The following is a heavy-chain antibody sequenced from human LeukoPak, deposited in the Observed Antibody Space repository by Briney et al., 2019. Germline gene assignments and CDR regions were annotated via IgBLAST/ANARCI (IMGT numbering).Heavy chain of an antibody. CDR1: GYTFTGYY. J-gene: IGHJ3*02. CDR2: INPNSGGT. D-gene: IGHD5-18*01. CDR3: ARDTAYTAMASDDAFDI. Sequence: ASVKVSCKASGYTFTGYYMHWVRQAPGQELEWMGWINPNSGGTNYAQEFQGRVTMTRDTSISTAYMELSRLRSDDTAVYYCARDTAYTAMASDDAFDIWGQGTMVTVSS. V-gene: IGHV1-2*02.